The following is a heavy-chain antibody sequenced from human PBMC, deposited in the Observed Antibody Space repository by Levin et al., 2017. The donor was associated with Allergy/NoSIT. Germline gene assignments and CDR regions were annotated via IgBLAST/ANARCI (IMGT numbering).Heavy chain of an antibody. CDR3: ATWGRNGGSCYKRCLDV. CDR1: GFTFSSYA. J-gene: IGHJ6*02. Sequence: GGSLRLSCAASGFTFSSYAMSWVRQPPGKGLEWVSAISGSGAGTYYADSVKGRFTISRDNSKNTLYLEMNSLRAEDSAVYYCATWGRNGGSCYKRCLDVWGQGTSVTVSS. V-gene: IGHV3-23*01. D-gene: IGHD2-15*01. CDR2: ISGSGAGT.